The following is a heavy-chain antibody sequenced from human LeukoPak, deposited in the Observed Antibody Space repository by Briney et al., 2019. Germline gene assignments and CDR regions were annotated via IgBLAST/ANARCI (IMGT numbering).Heavy chain of an antibody. CDR2: ISSSSGYI. J-gene: IGHJ6*02. D-gene: IGHD3-10*01. V-gene: IGHV3-21*01. Sequence: GGSLRLSCADSGFTLSRYSLKCVRQAPREGLQWVSSISSSSGYIYYADSVKGRFTISRDNAKNSLYLQMNSLRAEDTAVYYCTRDRAYGSYYYGMDGWGQGTTVTVSS. CDR1: GFTLSRYS. CDR3: TRDRAYGSYYYGMDG.